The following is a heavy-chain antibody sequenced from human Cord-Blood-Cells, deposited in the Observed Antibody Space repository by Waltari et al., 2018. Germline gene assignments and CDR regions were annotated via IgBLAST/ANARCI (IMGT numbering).Heavy chain of an antibody. Sequence: LVESGGGLVQPGGSLRLSCAASGFTFSDHYMDWVRQAPGKGLEWVGRTRNKANSYTTEYAASVKGRFTISRDDSKNSLYLQMNSLKTEDTAVYYCARDSYYYDSSGYYYYYGMDVWGQGTTVTVSS. J-gene: IGHJ6*02. CDR3: ARDSYYYDSSGYYYYYGMDV. CDR1: GFTFSDHY. V-gene: IGHV3-72*01. D-gene: IGHD3-22*01. CDR2: TRNKANSYTT.